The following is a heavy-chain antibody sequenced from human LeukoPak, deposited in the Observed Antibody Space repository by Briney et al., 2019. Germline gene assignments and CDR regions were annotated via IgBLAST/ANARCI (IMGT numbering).Heavy chain of an antibody. CDR1: GGSISSSSYY. J-gene: IGHJ5*02. CDR3: ARIRLAAASRVDP. V-gene: IGHV4-39*07. D-gene: IGHD6-13*01. CDR2: IYYSGST. Sequence: SETLSLTCTVSGGSISSSSYYWGWIRQPPGKGLEWIGSIYYSGSTYYNPSLKSRVTISVDTSKNQFSLKLSSVTAADTAVHYCARIRLAAASRVDPWGQGTLVTVSS.